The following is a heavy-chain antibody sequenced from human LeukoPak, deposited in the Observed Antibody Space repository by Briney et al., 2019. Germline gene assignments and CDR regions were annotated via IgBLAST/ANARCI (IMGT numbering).Heavy chain of an antibody. V-gene: IGHV3-30*03. Sequence: GGSLRLSCAASGFTFSSNGMHWVRQAPGKGLEWLALITNEGSKKFYADSEMGRFTISRDNSENTLSLQMKSLRAEDTALYFCARDYNWAIDYWGQGTLVTVSS. D-gene: IGHD1-1*01. CDR2: ITNEGSKK. CDR1: GFTFSSNG. J-gene: IGHJ4*02. CDR3: ARDYNWAIDY.